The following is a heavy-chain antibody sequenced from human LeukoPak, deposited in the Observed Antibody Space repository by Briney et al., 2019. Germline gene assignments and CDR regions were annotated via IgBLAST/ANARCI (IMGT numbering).Heavy chain of an antibody. Sequence: GGSLRLSCAASGLTSNSHWMHWARQAPGKGLVWVARINGDASSIIYADSVKGRFTISRDNAKNTLYLQMNSLRAEDTAVYYCTRGRGPYGWFDPWGQGTLVTVSS. V-gene: IGHV3-74*01. J-gene: IGHJ5*02. CDR1: GLTSNSHW. D-gene: IGHD3-10*01. CDR3: TRGRGPYGWFDP. CDR2: INGDASSI.